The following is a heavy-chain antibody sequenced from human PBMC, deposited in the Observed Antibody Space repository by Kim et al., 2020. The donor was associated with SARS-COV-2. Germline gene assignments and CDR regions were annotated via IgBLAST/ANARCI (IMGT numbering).Heavy chain of an antibody. CDR2: ISYDGSNK. D-gene: IGHD3-10*01. CDR3: AKRIGVYGSGSFAAFDI. J-gene: IGHJ3*02. V-gene: IGHV3-30*18. CDR1: GFTFSSYG. Sequence: GGSLRLSCAASGFTFSSYGMHWVRQAPGKGLEWVAVISYDGSNKYYADSVKGRFTISRDNSKNTLYLQMNSLRAEDTAAYYCAKRIGVYGSGSFAAFDIWGQGTMVTVSS.